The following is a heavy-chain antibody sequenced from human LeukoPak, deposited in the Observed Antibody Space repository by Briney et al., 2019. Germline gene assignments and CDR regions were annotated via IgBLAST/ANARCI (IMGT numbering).Heavy chain of an antibody. D-gene: IGHD6-19*01. CDR3: ARAMGYSSGWYGGHDAFDI. J-gene: IGHJ3*02. CDR1: GFTFSSFA. Sequence: GGSLRLSCAASGFTFSSFAMSWVRQAPGKGLEWVSSVSDSDENTYYADSVKGRFTISRDNSKNTLFLQMDTLRAEDTAVYYCARAMGYSSGWYGGHDAFDIWGQGTMVTVSS. CDR2: VSDSDENT. V-gene: IGHV3-23*01.